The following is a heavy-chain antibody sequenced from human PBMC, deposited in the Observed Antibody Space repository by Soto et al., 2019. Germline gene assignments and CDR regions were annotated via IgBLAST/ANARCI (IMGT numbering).Heavy chain of an antibody. Sequence: QVQLVQSGAEVKKPGASVKVSCKASGYIFTNYGISWVRQAPGQGPEWMGWISGYNGNIKYAQNLQGRVTLNTDTSSSTAYMELRSLTSDDTAVYYCARGGSSWSAEYYQLWGQGTLVIVSS. D-gene: IGHD6-13*01. CDR3: ARGGSSWSAEYYQL. CDR1: GYIFTNYG. J-gene: IGHJ1*01. CDR2: ISGYNGNI. V-gene: IGHV1-18*01.